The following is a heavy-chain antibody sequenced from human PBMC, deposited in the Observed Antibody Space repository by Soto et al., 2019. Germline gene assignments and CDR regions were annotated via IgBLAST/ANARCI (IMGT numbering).Heavy chain of an antibody. Sequence: SSETLSLTCTVSGGSISSSSYYWGWIRQPPGKGLEWIGSIYYSGSTYYNPSLKSRVTISVDTSKNQFSLKLSSVTAADTAVYYCARGVYDFWSGSPRSWYYYYYMDVWGKGTTVTVSS. CDR3: ARGVYDFWSGSPRSWYYYYYMDV. CDR1: GGSISSSSYY. V-gene: IGHV4-39*01. J-gene: IGHJ6*03. D-gene: IGHD3-3*01. CDR2: IYYSGST.